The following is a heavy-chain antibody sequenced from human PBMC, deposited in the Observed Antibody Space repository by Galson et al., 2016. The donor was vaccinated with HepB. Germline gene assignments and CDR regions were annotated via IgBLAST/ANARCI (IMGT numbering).Heavy chain of an antibody. CDR2: IWYDGSNK. CDR3: SRARFSSGKTDAFDI. CDR1: EFTFSSYG. V-gene: IGHV3-33*01. D-gene: IGHD6-19*01. J-gene: IGHJ3*02. Sequence: SLRLSCAASEFTFSSYGMHWVRRAPGKGLEWVAVIWYDGSNKYYADSVKGRFTISRDNAKNTLYLQMNILRAEDTAVYYCSRARFSSGKTDAFDIWGQGTMVTVSS.